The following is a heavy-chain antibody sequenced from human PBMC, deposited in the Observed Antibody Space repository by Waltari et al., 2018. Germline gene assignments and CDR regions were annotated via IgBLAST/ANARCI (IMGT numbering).Heavy chain of an antibody. CDR2: IKQDGSER. J-gene: IGHJ4*02. D-gene: IGHD3-3*01. V-gene: IGHV3-7*03. CDR3: AIIPGDFWSLSSPPHTY. CDR1: GFTSNNYW. Sequence: EVQLVESGGGLVQPGGSLRLSCTASGFTSNNYWMSWVRQAPGKGLEWVANIKQDGSERYYVDFVMVRFTFSRGNAENSLYMQMNSLRAEDTAVYYCAIIPGDFWSLSSPPHTYWGQGTLVTVSS.